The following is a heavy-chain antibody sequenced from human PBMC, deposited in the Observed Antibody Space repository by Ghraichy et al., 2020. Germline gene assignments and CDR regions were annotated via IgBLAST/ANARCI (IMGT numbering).Heavy chain of an antibody. CDR2: IYTSGST. CDR1: GGSISSGSYY. D-gene: IGHD1-1*01. Sequence: SETLSLTCTVSGGSISSGSYYWSWIRQPAGKGLEWIGRIYTSGSTNYNPSLKSRVTISVDTSKNQFSLKLSSVTAADTAVYYCARERRPRRGDDAFDIWGQGTMVTVSS. V-gene: IGHV4-61*02. CDR3: ARERRPRRGDDAFDI. J-gene: IGHJ3*02.